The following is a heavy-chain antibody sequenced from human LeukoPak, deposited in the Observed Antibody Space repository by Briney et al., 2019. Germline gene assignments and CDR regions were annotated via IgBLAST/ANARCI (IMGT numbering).Heavy chain of an antibody. CDR1: GYTFTSYY. J-gene: IGHJ3*02. CDR3: ARVWGDFDAFDI. D-gene: IGHD3-16*01. V-gene: IGHV1-46*01. Sequence: ASVKVSCTASGYTFTSYYMHWVRQAPGQGLEWMGIINPSGGSTSYAQKFQGRVTMTRDTSTSTVYMELSSLRSEDTAVYYCARVWGDFDAFDIWGQGTMVTVSS. CDR2: INPSGGST.